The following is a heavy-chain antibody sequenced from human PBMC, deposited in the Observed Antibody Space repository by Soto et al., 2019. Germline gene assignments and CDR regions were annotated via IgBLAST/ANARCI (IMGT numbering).Heavy chain of an antibody. CDR2: ISAYNGNT. J-gene: IGHJ6*03. Sequence: ASVKVSCKASGYTFTSYGISWVRQAPGQGLEWMGWISAYNGNTNYAQKHQGRVTMTTDTSTSTAYMEQRSLRSDDTAVYYCARFYGYCSSTSCYDIYYYYYYMDVWGKGTTVTVSS. CDR3: ARFYGYCSSTSCYDIYYYYYYMDV. CDR1: GYTFTSYG. D-gene: IGHD2-2*01. V-gene: IGHV1-18*01.